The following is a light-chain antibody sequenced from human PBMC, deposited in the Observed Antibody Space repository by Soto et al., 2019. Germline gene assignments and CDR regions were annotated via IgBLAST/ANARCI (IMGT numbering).Light chain of an antibody. Sequence: QSVLTQPPSASGTPGQRVTISCSGSDSNIGSNTVNWYQQLPGAAPALLIYTNFRRPSGVPDRFSGSKSVTSASLAISGLQSEDEAEYYCCCCSYAGSSSFLVLFGGGTQLTV. CDR3: CCCSYAGSSSFLVL. CDR2: TNF. J-gene: IGLJ7*01. CDR1: DSNIGSNT. V-gene: IGLV1-44*01.